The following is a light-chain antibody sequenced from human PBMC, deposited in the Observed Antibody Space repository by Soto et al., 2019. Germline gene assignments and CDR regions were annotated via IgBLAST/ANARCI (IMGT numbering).Light chain of an antibody. CDR2: RNT. Sequence: QSVLTQPPSASGTPGQCVTISCSGSNSNIGNNYVCWYQQLPGTAPKLLIYRNTQRPSGVPDRFSGSKSGTSASLAISGLRSDDEADYYCAAWDDSLSGVIFGGGTKLTVL. J-gene: IGLJ2*01. V-gene: IGLV1-47*01. CDR1: NSNIGNNY. CDR3: AAWDDSLSGVI.